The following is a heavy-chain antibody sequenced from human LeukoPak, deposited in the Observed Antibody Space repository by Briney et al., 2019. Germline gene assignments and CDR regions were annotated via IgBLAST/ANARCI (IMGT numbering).Heavy chain of an antibody. Sequence: ASVKVSCKASGYTFTGYYMHWVRQAPGQGLEWMGWINPDSGGTIYAQNFQGRVTMTRDTSISTAYMELSSLRSDDTAVYYCATVGSATMIQDYWGQGTLVTVSS. CDR1: GYTFTGYY. D-gene: IGHD3-22*01. CDR2: INPDSGGT. J-gene: IGHJ4*02. CDR3: ATVGSATMIQDY. V-gene: IGHV1-2*02.